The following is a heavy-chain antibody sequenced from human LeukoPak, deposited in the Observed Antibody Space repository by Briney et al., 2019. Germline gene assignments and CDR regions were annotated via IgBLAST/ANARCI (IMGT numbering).Heavy chain of an antibody. CDR3: AKGSPVPAAIDWFDP. CDR1: GFTFSIYA. V-gene: IGHV3-23*01. D-gene: IGHD2-2*02. CDR2: ISGSGGRT. J-gene: IGHJ5*02. Sequence: GGCLRLSCAASGFTFSIYAMSCVRQPPGKGLECGSAISGSGGRTYYADSVKGRFTISRDNSKNTLYLQMSSLRAEDTAVYYCAKGSPVPAAIDWFDPWGQGTLVTVSS.